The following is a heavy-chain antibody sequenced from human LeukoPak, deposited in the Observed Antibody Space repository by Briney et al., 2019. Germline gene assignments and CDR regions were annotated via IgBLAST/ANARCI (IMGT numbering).Heavy chain of an antibody. J-gene: IGHJ6*04. Sequence: GGSLRLSCAASGFTFSSYWMSWVRQAPGKGLEWVANIKQDGSEKYYVDSVKGRFTISRENAKNSLDLQMNSLRAEDTAVYYCAELGITMIGGVWGKGTTVTISS. D-gene: IGHD3-10*02. CDR3: AELGITMIGGV. CDR2: IKQDGSEK. CDR1: GFTFSSYW. V-gene: IGHV3-7*01.